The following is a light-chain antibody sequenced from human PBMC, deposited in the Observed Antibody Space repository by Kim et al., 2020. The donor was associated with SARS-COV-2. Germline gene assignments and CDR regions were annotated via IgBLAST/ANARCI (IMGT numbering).Light chain of an antibody. CDR3: QQFNSYHT. Sequence: AIQLTQSPSSLSASVGDRVTITCRASQGISSALAWYQQKPGKAPKLLIYDVSSLESGVPSRFSGSGSGTDFTLTISSLQPEDFATYYCQQFNSYHTFGGGTKLEI. CDR1: QGISSA. CDR2: DVS. J-gene: IGKJ4*01. V-gene: IGKV1-13*02.